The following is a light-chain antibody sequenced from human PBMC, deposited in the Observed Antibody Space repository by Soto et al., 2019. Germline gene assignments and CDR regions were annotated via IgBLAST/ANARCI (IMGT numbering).Light chain of an antibody. CDR2: GAS. J-gene: IGKJ2*01. Sequence: EIVLMQSPDILSLSPGERATVSCRASETITNNDLAWYQQKPGQAPRLLLYGASPRPTGIPARFSGSGSGTDVTLGIDRLEPEDFAVYFCHHYGSSHPYTFGQGTKRDI. V-gene: IGKV3-20*01. CDR3: HHYGSSHPYT. CDR1: ETITNND.